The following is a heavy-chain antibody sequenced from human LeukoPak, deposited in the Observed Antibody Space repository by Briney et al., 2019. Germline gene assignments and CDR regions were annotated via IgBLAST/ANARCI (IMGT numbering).Heavy chain of an antibody. CDR1: GGTFSSYT. J-gene: IGHJ4*02. V-gene: IGHV1-69*02. CDR2: IIPILGIA. CDR3: ASAYYYDSSGYYYGY. Sequence: SVKVSCKASGGTFSSYTISWVRQAPGQGLEWMGRIIPILGIANYAQKFQGRVTITADKSTSTAYMELSSLRSEDTAVYYCASAYYYDSSGYYYGYWGQGTLVTVSS. D-gene: IGHD3-22*01.